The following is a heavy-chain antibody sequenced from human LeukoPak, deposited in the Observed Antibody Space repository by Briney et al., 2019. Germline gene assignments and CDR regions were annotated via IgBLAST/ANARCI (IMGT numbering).Heavy chain of an antibody. CDR3: ARCPEGATPKFHY. J-gene: IGHJ4*02. CDR1: GFTFSTYA. D-gene: IGHD1-26*01. Sequence: GGSLRLSCAASGFTFSTYAMSWVRRAPGKGLEWVSTISGSGGVTYYPDSVRGRFTISRDNSKNTLHLQMDSLRVEDTAVYYCARCPEGATPKFHYWGQGTLVTVSS. V-gene: IGHV3-23*01. CDR2: ISGSGGVT.